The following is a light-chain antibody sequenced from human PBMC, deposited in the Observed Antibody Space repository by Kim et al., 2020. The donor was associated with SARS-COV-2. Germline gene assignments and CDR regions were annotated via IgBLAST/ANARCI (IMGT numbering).Light chain of an antibody. V-gene: IGKV3-11*01. CDR2: DAS. J-gene: IGKJ4*01. Sequence: TAAAVTTRSTRFSQSIGNYVAWYRQKPGQAPRLLIYDASNRATGIPPRFSGSESGTDFILTISSLEPEDFAIYYCQQRSNWPLTFGGGTKVDIK. CDR1: QSIGNY. CDR3: QQRSNWPLT.